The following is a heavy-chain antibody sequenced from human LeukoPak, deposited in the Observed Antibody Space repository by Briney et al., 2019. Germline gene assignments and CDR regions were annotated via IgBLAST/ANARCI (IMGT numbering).Heavy chain of an antibody. CDR3: ARDWSTSCPNDY. CDR1: GFTFSSCW. Sequence: GGSLRLSCAASGFTFSSCWMSWVRQAPGKGLEWVANIKQDGSEKYYVDSVKGRFTISRDNAKNSLYLQMNSLRAEDTAVYYCARDWSTSCPNDYWGQGTLVTVSS. CDR2: IKQDGSEK. J-gene: IGHJ4*02. V-gene: IGHV3-7*03. D-gene: IGHD2-2*01.